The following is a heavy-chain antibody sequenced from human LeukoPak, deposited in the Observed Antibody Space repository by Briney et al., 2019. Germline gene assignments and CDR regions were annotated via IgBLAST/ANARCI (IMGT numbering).Heavy chain of an antibody. D-gene: IGHD2-2*01. CDR2: INPNSGGT. CDR3: ARNSGGIVVVPTAAPDY. J-gene: IGHJ4*02. V-gene: IGHV1-2*06. Sequence: ASVKVSCKASGYTFTGYYMHWVRQAPGQGLEWMGRINPNSGGTNYAQKFQGRVTMTRDTSISTAYMELSRLRSDDTAAYYCARNSGGIVVVPTAAPDYWGQGTLVTVSS. CDR1: GYTFTGYY.